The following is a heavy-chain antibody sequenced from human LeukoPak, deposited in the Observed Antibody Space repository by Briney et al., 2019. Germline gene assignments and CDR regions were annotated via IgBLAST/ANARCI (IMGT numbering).Heavy chain of an antibody. CDR1: GFTFSNAW. V-gene: IGHV3-15*01. J-gene: IGHJ6*02. D-gene: IGHD3-22*01. Sequence: GGSLRLSCAASGFTFSNAWMSWVRQAPGKGLEWVGRIKSKTDGGKTDYAAPGKGRFSISRDASKNTLYLQMNSLKTENTAVYYCTTVNPDSSGYYRRYYYYGMDVWGQGTTVTVSS. CDR3: TTVNPDSSGYYRRYYYYGMDV. CDR2: IKSKTDGGKT.